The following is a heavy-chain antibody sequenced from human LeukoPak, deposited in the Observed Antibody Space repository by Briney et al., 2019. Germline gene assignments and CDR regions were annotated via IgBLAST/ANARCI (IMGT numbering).Heavy chain of an antibody. D-gene: IGHD4-17*01. CDR1: GFTVSSKY. V-gene: IGHV3-53*01. Sequence: PGGSLRLSCAASGFTVSSKYMSWVRQAPGKGLEWVSVIYSGGSTYYADSVKGRFTISRDNSKNTLYLQMNSLRAEDTAVYYCARDDYGEYWAPFDYWGQGTLVTVSS. CDR3: ARDDYGEYWAPFDY. J-gene: IGHJ4*02. CDR2: IYSGGST.